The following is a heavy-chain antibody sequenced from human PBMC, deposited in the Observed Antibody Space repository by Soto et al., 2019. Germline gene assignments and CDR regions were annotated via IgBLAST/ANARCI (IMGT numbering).Heavy chain of an antibody. D-gene: IGHD3-22*01. CDR3: ARAYDDRGNYIQYFDY. CDR2: TYYRSKWYD. CDR1: GDSVSSNSAA. Sequence: SQTLSLTCAISGDSVSSNSAAWNWIRQSPSRGLEWLGRTYYRSKWYDDYALSVRGRITVNPDTSKNQFSLQLNSVTPEDTAVYYCARAYDDRGNYIQYFDYWGQGTLVTVSS. V-gene: IGHV6-1*01. J-gene: IGHJ4*02.